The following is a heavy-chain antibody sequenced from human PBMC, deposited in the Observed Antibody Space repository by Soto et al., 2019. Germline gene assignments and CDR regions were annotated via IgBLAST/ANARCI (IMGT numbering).Heavy chain of an antibody. D-gene: IGHD6-19*01. J-gene: IGHJ4*02. CDR2: IYPGDSDT. V-gene: IGHV5-51*01. CDR3: ARCGYISGWYCYFDF. CDR1: GYSFTSYW. Sequence: GESLKISCKGSGYSFTSYWIGWVRQMPGKGLEWMGIIYPGDSDTRYSPSFQGQVTISADKSISTAYLQWSSLKASDTAVYYCARCGYISGWYCYFDFWGLGTPVTVSS.